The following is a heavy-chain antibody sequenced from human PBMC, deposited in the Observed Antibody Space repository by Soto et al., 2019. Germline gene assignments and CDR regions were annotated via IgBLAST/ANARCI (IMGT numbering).Heavy chain of an antibody. CDR1: GYTFTSYG. D-gene: IGHD3-22*01. Sequence: QVQLVQSGAEVKKPGASVKVSCKASGYTFTSYGIAWVRQAPGQGLAWMGWSNTYDGNTNYAQEFQGRVTMTTDTPTSTGYMELRTLRSDGTAVYYCARVRLTMIVVPFGVLWGQGTLVTFSS. CDR3: ARVRLTMIVVPFGVL. CDR2: SNTYDGNT. V-gene: IGHV1-18*04. J-gene: IGHJ4*02.